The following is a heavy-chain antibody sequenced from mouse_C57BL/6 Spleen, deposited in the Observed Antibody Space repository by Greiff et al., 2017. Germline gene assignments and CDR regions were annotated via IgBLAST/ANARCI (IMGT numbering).Heavy chain of an antibody. D-gene: IGHD2-4*01. J-gene: IGHJ1*03. CDR2: IDPEDGET. V-gene: IGHV14-2*01. CDR1: GFNIKDYY. Sequence: EVQLQQSGAELVKPGASVKLSCTASGFNIKDYYMHWVKQRTEQGLEWIGRIDPEDGETEYAPKFQGKATITADTSSNTAYLQLSSLTSEDTAVYYCARSGTMITTRYFDVWGTGTTVTVSS. CDR3: ARSGTMITTRYFDV.